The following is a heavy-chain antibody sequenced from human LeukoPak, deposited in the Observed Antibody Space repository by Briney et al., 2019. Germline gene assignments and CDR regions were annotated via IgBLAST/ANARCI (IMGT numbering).Heavy chain of an antibody. CDR2: IYYSGST. V-gene: IGHV4-39*07. Sequence: SETLSLTCTVSGGSISSSSYYWGWIRQPPGKGLEWIGSIYYSGSTYYNPSLKSRVTISVDTSKNQFSLKLSSVTAADTAVYYCARGPPGRSYDILTGYFRVWGQGTLVTVSS. CDR1: GGSISSSSYY. J-gene: IGHJ4*02. D-gene: IGHD3-9*01. CDR3: ARGPPGRSYDILTGYFRV.